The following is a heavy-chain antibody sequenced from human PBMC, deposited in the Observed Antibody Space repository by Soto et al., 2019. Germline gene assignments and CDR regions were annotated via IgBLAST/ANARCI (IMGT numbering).Heavy chain of an antibody. Sequence: SVKVSCKASGGTFSSYAISWVRQAPGQGLEWMGGIIPIFGTANYAQKFQGRVTITADESTSTAYMELSSLRSEDTAVYYCARGARYSSSWVHAFDIWGQGTMVTVSS. CDR2: IIPIFGTA. J-gene: IGHJ3*02. V-gene: IGHV1-69*13. CDR3: ARGARYSSSWVHAFDI. CDR1: GGTFSSYA. D-gene: IGHD6-13*01.